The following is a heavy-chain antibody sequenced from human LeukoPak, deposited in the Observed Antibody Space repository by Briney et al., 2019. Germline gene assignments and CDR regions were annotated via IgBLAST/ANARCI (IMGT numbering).Heavy chain of an antibody. CDR1: GYTFTSYG. Sequence: ASLKLSCTASGYTFTSYGISWVRQAPGQGLEWMGWINPNSSDTNYAQKFQGRVTMTRDTSISTAYMELSRLRSDDTAVYYCAYESVDSSSFFDYWGQGTLATVSS. CDR3: AYESVDSSSFFDY. J-gene: IGHJ4*02. D-gene: IGHD3-22*01. CDR2: INPNSSDT. V-gene: IGHV1-2*02.